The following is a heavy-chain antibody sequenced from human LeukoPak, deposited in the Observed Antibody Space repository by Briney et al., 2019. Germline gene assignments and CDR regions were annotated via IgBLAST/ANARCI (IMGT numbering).Heavy chain of an antibody. CDR3: ARSRGYCSSTSCYRGYYYGMDV. CDR1: GYTFTSYD. Sequence: DSVKVSCKASGYTFTSYDINWVRQATGQGLEWMGWMNPNSGITGYAQKFQGRVTMTRNASISTAYMELSSLRSEDTAVYYCARSRGYCSSTSCYRGYYYGMDVWGQGTTVTVSS. V-gene: IGHV1-8*01. D-gene: IGHD2-2*01. J-gene: IGHJ6*02. CDR2: MNPNSGIT.